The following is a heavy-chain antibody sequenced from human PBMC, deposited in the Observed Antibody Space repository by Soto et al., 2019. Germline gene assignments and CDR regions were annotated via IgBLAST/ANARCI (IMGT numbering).Heavy chain of an antibody. D-gene: IGHD3-10*01. CDR1: GYTFTSYG. CDR2: ISAYNGNT. J-gene: IGHJ6*02. V-gene: IGHV1-18*01. CDR3: ARDRHSGSYYGYYYGMDV. Sequence: ASVKVSCKASGYTFTSYGISWVRQAPGQGLEWMGWISAYNGNTNYAQKLQGRVTMTTDTSTSTAYMELRSLRSDDTAVYYCARDRHSGSYYGYYYGMDVWGQGTKVTVSS.